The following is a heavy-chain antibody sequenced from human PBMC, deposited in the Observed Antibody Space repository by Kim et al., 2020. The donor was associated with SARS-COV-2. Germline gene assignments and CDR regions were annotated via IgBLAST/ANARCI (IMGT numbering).Heavy chain of an antibody. CDR1: GGSISSYY. CDR3: ARAVVVVAGYNWFDP. V-gene: IGHV4-59*13. J-gene: IGHJ5*02. Sequence: SETLSLTCTVSGGSISSYYWSWIRQPPGKGLEWIGYIYYSGSTNYNPSLKSRVTISVDTSKNQFSLKLSSVTAADTAVYYCARAVVVVAGYNWFDPWGQGTLVTVSS. CDR2: IYYSGST. D-gene: IGHD2-15*01.